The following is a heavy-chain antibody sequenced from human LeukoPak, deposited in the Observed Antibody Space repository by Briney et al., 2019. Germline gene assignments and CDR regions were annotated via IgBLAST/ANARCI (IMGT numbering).Heavy chain of an antibody. CDR1: GFTFSSYA. V-gene: IGHV3-30*04. D-gene: IGHD6-19*01. CDR2: ISYDGSNK. CDR3: ASPIGAGIAVAGLDY. J-gene: IGHJ4*02. Sequence: GASLRLSCAASGFTFSSYAMHWVRQAPGKGLEWVAVISYDGSNKYYADSVKGRFTISRDNSKNTLYLQMNSLRAEDTAVYYCASPIGAGIAVAGLDYWGQGTLVTVSS.